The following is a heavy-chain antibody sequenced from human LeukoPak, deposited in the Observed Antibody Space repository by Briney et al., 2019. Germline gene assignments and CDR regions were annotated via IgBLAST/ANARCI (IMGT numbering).Heavy chain of an antibody. CDR3: ARGAHPGGYNHGADY. CDR2: IIPIFGTA. V-gene: IGHV1-69*06. Sequence: ASVKVSCKASGGTFSSYAISWVRQAPGQGLEWMGGIIPIFGTANYAQKFQGRVTITADKSTSTAYMELSSLRSEDTAVYYCARGAHPGGYNHGADYWGQGTLVTVSS. D-gene: IGHD5-24*01. J-gene: IGHJ4*02. CDR1: GGTFSSYA.